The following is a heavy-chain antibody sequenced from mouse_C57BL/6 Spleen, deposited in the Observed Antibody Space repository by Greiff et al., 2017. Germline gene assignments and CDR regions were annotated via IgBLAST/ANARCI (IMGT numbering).Heavy chain of an antibody. Sequence: QVQLKESGPELVKPGASVKLSCKASGYTFTSYDINWVKQRPKQGLEWIGWIYPRDGSTKYNEKFKGKATLTVDTSSSTAYMELHSLTSEDSAVYFCARGTYYSNPWFAYWGQGTLVTVSA. D-gene: IGHD2-5*01. CDR3: ARGTYYSNPWFAY. V-gene: IGHV1-85*01. CDR2: IYPRDGST. CDR1: GYTFTSYD. J-gene: IGHJ3*01.